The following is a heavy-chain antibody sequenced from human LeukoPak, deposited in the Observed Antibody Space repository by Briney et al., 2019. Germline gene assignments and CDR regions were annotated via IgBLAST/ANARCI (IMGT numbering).Heavy chain of an antibody. Sequence: GGSLRLSCAGSEFTFSNAWMSWVRQAPGKGLEWVGRIKSKTNGGTTDYAAHVKGRFTISRDDSKNTLYLQMNSLRAEDTAVYYCAKDGSTSLLRSPYYFDYWGQGTLVTVSS. V-gene: IGHV3-15*01. J-gene: IGHJ4*02. CDR3: AKDGSTSLLRSPYYFDY. CDR1: EFTFSNAW. D-gene: IGHD2-2*01. CDR2: IKSKTNGGTT.